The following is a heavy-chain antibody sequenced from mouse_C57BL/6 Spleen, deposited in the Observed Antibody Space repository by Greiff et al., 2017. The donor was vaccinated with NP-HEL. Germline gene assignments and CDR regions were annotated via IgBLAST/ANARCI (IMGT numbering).Heavy chain of an antibody. D-gene: IGHD2-1*01. V-gene: IGHV1-50*01. CDR3: ASRGNYYGNYDFDY. CDR1: GYTFTSYW. CDR2: IDPSDSYT. Sequence: VQLQQPGAELVKPGASVKLSCKASGYTFTSYWMQWVKQRPGQGLEWIGEIDPSDSYTNYNQKFKGKATLTVDTSSSTAYMQLSSLTSEDSAVYYCASRGNYYGNYDFDYWGQGTTLTVSS. J-gene: IGHJ2*01.